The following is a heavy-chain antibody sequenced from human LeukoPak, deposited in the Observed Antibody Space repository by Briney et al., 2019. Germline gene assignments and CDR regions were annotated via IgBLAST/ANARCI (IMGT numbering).Heavy chain of an antibody. CDR3: AIPYCGGDCSVP. CDR2: IRYDASNE. Sequence: PGGSLRLSCAASGFTFGSYGMNWVRQAPGKGLEWVALIRYDASNEYYADSVKGRFTISRDNSKNTLYLQMNSLRAEDTAVYYCAIPYCGGDCSVPWGQGTLVTVSS. CDR1: GFTFGSYG. J-gene: IGHJ5*02. V-gene: IGHV3-30*02. D-gene: IGHD2-21*01.